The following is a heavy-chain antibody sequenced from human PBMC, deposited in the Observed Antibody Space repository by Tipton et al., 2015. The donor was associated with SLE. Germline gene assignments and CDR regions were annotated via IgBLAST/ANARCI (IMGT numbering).Heavy chain of an antibody. Sequence: QLVQSGAEVKKPRSSVKVSCKASGGTFSSYVISWVRQAPGQGLEWMGGVIPVFGSANYAQKFQGRVTITADKSTSTVYMELSSLRSEDTAVYYCARRTYNWNFPFDYWGQGTLVTVSS. J-gene: IGHJ4*02. CDR3: ARRTYNWNFPFDY. V-gene: IGHV1-69*06. D-gene: IGHD1-7*01. CDR1: GGTFSSYV. CDR2: VIPVFGSA.